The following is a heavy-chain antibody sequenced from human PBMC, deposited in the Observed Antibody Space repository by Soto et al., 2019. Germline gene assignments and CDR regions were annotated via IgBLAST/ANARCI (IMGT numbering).Heavy chain of an antibody. CDR3: ARVQSLGYGRCASCYDGFDH. CDR2: ISVDNGDT. D-gene: IGHD2-2*01. CDR1: GYTFNSAG. J-gene: IGHJ4*02. Sequence: QVHLVQSGPEVKEPGASVRVSCKASGYTFNSAGLAWVRQAPGQGLEWMGWISVDNGDTKYEQKVQGRVTMTTATSTTTAYMGRRGLKSDDTAFFSCARVQSLGYGRCASCYDGFDHWGQGTLVTVSS. V-gene: IGHV1-18*01.